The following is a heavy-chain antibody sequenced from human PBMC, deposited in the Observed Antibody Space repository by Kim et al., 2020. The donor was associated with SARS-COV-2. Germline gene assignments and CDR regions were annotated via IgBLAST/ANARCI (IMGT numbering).Heavy chain of an antibody. Sequence: GGSLRLSCAASGFTFSSYAMSWVRQAPGKGLEWVSTISGSGGSTYYADSVQGRCTIARDNSKNTLYLQMNSQRAEDTAVYYCSKVRDGVFTNFDYWGQGTMVTVSS. CDR3: SKVRDGVFTNFDY. D-gene: IGHD3-3*01. J-gene: IGHJ4*02. CDR1: GFTFSSYA. CDR2: ISGSGGST. V-gene: IGHV3-23*01.